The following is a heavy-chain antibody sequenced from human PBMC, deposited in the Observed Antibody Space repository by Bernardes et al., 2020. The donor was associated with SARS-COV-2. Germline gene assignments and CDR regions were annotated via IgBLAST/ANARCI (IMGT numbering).Heavy chain of an antibody. V-gene: IGHV4-61*02. Sequence: SETLSLTCTVSGGSISSGSYYWSWIRQPAGKGREGIGRIYTSGSTNYNPSPKSRVTISVDTSKNQFSLKLSSVTAADTAVYYCAREDSSGFLGYYYYGMDVWGQGTTVTVSS. CDR1: GGSISSGSYY. J-gene: IGHJ6*02. CDR3: AREDSSGFLGYYYYGMDV. CDR2: IYTSGST. D-gene: IGHD6-19*01.